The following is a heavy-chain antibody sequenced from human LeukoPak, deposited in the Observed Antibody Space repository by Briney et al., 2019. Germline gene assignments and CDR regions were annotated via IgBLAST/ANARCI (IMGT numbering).Heavy chain of an antibody. CDR2: ISAYNGNT. Sequence: ASVKVSFTASGYTFTIYGISWARQAPGQGLEWMGWISAYNGNTNCAQKLQGRVTMTTDTSTSTAYMELRSLRSDDTAVYYCARDRYYDSSGYYYSPFDYWGQGTLVTVSS. CDR1: GYTFTIYG. V-gene: IGHV1-18*01. D-gene: IGHD3-22*01. J-gene: IGHJ4*02. CDR3: ARDRYYDSSGYYYSPFDY.